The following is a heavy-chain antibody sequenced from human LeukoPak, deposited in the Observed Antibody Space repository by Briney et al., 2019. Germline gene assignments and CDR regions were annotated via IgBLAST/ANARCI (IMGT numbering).Heavy chain of an antibody. J-gene: IGHJ4*02. Sequence: GGSLRLSCAVSGFTVSAHYMSWVRQAPGKGLECVSFLYTGGSTYYADSVKGRFTISRDNSKNTLYLQMNSLRAEDTAVYYCARGNSGWYSFDYWGQGTLVTVSS. CDR2: LYTGGST. CDR1: GFTVSAHY. CDR3: ARGNSGWYSFDY. V-gene: IGHV3-53*01. D-gene: IGHD6-19*01.